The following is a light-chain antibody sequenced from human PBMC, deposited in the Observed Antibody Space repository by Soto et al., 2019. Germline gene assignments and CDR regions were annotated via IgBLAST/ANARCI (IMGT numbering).Light chain of an antibody. J-gene: IGKJ1*01. CDR1: LNITTTP. CDR3: HLYDNSRT. CDR2: GTS. Sequence: EIVLTQSPCTLSLSPGKRSTLSCRPSLNITTTPITWYQHRPGQASRIVIYGTSSRATRIPDSFSGSGYGTDFTLTISRLQPEDFAVYYCHLYDNSRTFGQGTKVDIK. V-gene: IGKV3-20*01.